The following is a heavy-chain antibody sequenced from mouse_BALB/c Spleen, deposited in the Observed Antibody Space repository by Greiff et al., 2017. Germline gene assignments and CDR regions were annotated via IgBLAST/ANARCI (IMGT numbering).Heavy chain of an antibody. CDR2: ISYSGST. CDR1: GYSITSDYA. V-gene: IGHV3-2*02. D-gene: IGHD2-4*01. CDR3: ARRGYDYDWFAY. Sequence: EVKLVESGPGLVKPSQSLSLTCTVTGYSITSDYAWNWLRQFPGNKLEWMGYISYSGSTSYNPSLKSRISITRDTSKNQFFLQLNSVTTEDTATYYCARRGYDYDWFAYWGQGTLVTVSA. J-gene: IGHJ3*01.